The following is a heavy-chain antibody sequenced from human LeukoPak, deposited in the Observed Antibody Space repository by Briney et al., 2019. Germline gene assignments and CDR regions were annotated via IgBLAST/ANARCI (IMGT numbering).Heavy chain of an antibody. J-gene: IGHJ4*02. CDR3: ARVWEGYFDY. Sequence: ASVKVSCKASGYTFTSYAMHWVRQAPGQRLEWMGWINAGNGNTKYSQKFQGRVTMTRDTSTSTVYMELSSLRSEDTAVYYCARVWEGYFDYWGQGTLVTVSS. D-gene: IGHD3-16*01. CDR2: INAGNGNT. CDR1: GYTFTSYA. V-gene: IGHV1-3*01.